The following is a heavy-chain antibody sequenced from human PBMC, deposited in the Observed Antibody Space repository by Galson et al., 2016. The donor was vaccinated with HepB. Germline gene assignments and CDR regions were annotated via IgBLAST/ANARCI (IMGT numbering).Heavy chain of an antibody. CDR3: ARGIYSYNYRGPKDF. V-gene: IGHV4-39*07. CDR2: IYYNGAT. J-gene: IGHJ4*02. Sequence: SETLSLTCFVSGGSISSPSYYWAWIRQSPGKALEWIATIYYNGATYCNPSLKSRVTISVDTSKNQFSLRVSSVTAADTAVYYCARGIYSYNYRGPKDFWGQGTLVTVSS. CDR1: GGSISSPSYY. D-gene: IGHD5-18*01.